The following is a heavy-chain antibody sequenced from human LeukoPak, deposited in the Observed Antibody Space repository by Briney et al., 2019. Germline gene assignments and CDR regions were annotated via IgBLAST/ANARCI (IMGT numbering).Heavy chain of an antibody. D-gene: IGHD2-15*01. CDR2: IYHSGST. CDR1: GYSISSGYY. CDR3: ASPNCSGGSCYSEAFDI. J-gene: IGHJ3*02. V-gene: IGHV4-38-2*01. Sequence: SETLSLTCAVSGYSISSGYYWGWIRQPPGKGLERIGSIYHSGSTYYNPSLKSRVTISVDTSKNQFSLKLSSVTAADTAVYYCASPNCSGGSCYSEAFDIWGQGTMVTVSS.